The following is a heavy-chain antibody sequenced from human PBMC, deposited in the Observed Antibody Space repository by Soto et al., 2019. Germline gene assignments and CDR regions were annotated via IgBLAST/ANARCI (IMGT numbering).Heavy chain of an antibody. CDR2: IIPIFGTA. CDR3: ARVLKYCTNGVCYLVKNRSGWLAFDY. V-gene: IGHV1-69*13. J-gene: IGHJ4*02. D-gene: IGHD2-8*01. CDR1: EYTFIDYY. Sequence: SVKVSCKASEYTFIDYYMHWVRQAPGQGLEWMGGIIPIFGTANYAQKFQGRVTITADESTSTAYMELSSLRSEDTAVYYCARVLKYCTNGVCYLVKNRSGWLAFDYWGQGTLVTVSS.